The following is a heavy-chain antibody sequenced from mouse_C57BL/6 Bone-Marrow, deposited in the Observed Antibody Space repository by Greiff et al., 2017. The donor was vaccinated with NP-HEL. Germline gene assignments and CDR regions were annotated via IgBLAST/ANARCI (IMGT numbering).Heavy chain of an antibody. V-gene: IGHV1-81*01. CDR1: GYTFTSYG. CDR2: IYPRSGNT. CDR3: ARYYGSSYRAY. D-gene: IGHD1-1*01. Sequence: VQLQQSGAELARPGASVKLSCKAPGYTFTSYGLSWLKQRTGQGLEGIGEIYPRSGNTYYNEKFKGKATLTADKSSSTAYMELRSLTSEDSAVYFCARYYGSSYRAYWGQGTLVTVSA. J-gene: IGHJ3*01.